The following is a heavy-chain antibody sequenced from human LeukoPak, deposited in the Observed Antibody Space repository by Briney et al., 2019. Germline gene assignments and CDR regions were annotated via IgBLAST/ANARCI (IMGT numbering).Heavy chain of an antibody. D-gene: IGHD3-22*01. CDR3: ARAHYYDSSGYPLPMVHPNFDY. J-gene: IGHJ4*02. V-gene: IGHV4-34*01. CDR1: GGSFSVYY. CDR2: INHSGST. Sequence: SETLSLTCAVYGGSFSVYYWSWIRQPPGKGLEWIGEINHSGSTNYNPSLKSRVTISVDTSKNQFSLKLSSVTAADTAVYYCARAHYYDSSGYPLPMVHPNFDYWGQGTLVTVSS.